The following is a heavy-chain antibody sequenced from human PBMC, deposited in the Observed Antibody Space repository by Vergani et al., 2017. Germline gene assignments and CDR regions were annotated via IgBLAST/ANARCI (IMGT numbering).Heavy chain of an antibody. CDR1: GFTFSDYY. D-gene: IGHD3-10*01. Sequence: QVQLVESGGGLVKPGGSLRLSCAASGFTFSDYYMSWIRQAPGKGLEWVSYISSSGSTIYYADSVKGRFTLSRDNAKNSLYLQMNSLRAEDTAVYYWARDPAWWYYGSGSYGPGWNYGMDVWGQGTTVTVSS. CDR2: ISSSGSTI. V-gene: IGHV3-11*01. CDR3: ARDPAWWYYGSGSYGPGWNYGMDV. J-gene: IGHJ6*02.